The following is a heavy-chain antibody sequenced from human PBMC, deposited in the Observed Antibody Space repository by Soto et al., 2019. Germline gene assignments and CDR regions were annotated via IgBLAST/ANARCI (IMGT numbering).Heavy chain of an antibody. Sequence: QVTLKESGPVLWKPTETLTLTCTVSGFSLSNARMGVSWIRQPPGKALEWLAHIFSNDEKSYSTSLKSRLTISKDTSKSQVVLTMTNMDPVDKATYYRARIGGYSYGYRDYYGMDVWGQGTTVTVSS. CDR2: IFSNDEK. V-gene: IGHV2-26*01. CDR3: ARIGGYSYGYRDYYGMDV. CDR1: GFSLSNARMG. D-gene: IGHD5-18*01. J-gene: IGHJ6*02.